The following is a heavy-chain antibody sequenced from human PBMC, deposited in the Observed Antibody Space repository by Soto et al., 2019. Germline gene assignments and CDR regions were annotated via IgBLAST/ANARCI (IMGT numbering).Heavy chain of an antibody. D-gene: IGHD2-2*01. CDR1: GFSLSTSGVG. V-gene: IGHV2-5*02. CDR2: IYWDDDK. J-gene: IGHJ4*02. Sequence: SGPTLVKPTQTLTLTCTFSGFSLSTSGVGVGWIRQPPGKALEWLAVIYWDDDKRYSPSLKRRLTITKDTSKNQVVLTMTNMDPVDTATYYCAHRLDCSSISCYGGFDYWGQGTLVTVSS. CDR3: AHRLDCSSISCYGGFDY.